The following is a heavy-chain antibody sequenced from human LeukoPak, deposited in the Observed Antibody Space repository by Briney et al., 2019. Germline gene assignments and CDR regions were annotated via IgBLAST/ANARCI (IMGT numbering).Heavy chain of an antibody. D-gene: IGHD3-10*01. J-gene: IGHJ4*02. Sequence: PGGSLRLSCAASGFTVSSNYMSWVRQAPGKGLEWVSVIYSGGGTYYADSVKGRFTISRDNSKNTLYLLMNSLRAEDTAVYYCAKHSYGSGSYYISGYWGQGTLVTVSS. V-gene: IGHV3-66*04. CDR3: AKHSYGSGSYYISGY. CDR2: IYSGGGT. CDR1: GFTVSSNY.